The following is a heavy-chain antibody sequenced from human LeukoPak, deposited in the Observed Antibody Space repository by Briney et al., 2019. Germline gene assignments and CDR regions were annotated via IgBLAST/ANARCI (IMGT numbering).Heavy chain of an antibody. CDR3: ARIEAGYHYYIGV. Sequence: GGSLRLSCAASGFTFSNYAMIWVRQAPGKGLECVSTINGEMNFKYYADSVKGRFTISRDNSENTLYLHMSNMRPEDTATYYCARIEAGYHYYIGVWGEGTAVTVSS. D-gene: IGHD1-14*01. V-gene: IGHV3-23*01. CDR2: INGEMNFK. CDR1: GFTFSNYA. J-gene: IGHJ6*03.